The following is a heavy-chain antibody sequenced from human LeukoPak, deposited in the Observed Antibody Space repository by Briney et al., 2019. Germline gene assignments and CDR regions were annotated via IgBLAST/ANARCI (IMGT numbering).Heavy chain of an antibody. V-gene: IGHV3-30*02. CDR3: AKDAARYLYFDY. J-gene: IGHJ4*02. Sequence: GGSLRLSCAASGFTFSSFGMHWVRQTPGKGLQWVAFIRYDGSNEYYADSVKGRFTISRDNSKNTLYLQMNSLRAEDTAVYYCAKDAARYLYFDYWGQGTLVTVSS. D-gene: IGHD6-6*01. CDR1: GFTFSSFG. CDR2: IRYDGSNE.